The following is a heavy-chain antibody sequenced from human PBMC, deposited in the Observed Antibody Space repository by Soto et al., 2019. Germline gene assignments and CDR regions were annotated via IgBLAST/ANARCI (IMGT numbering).Heavy chain of an antibody. V-gene: IGHV3-74*01. D-gene: IGHD6-6*01. CDR3: ARGGPYSSSEVDY. J-gene: IGHJ4*02. Sequence: EVQLVEAGGGLVQPGGALRLSCAASGFTFSSYWMHWVRPAPGEGLVWVSRVNGDGSSTSYADSVKGRFTISRDNAKNTLYLQMNSLRVEDTAVYYCARGGPYSSSEVDYWGQGTLVTVSS. CDR2: VNGDGSST. CDR1: GFTFSSYW.